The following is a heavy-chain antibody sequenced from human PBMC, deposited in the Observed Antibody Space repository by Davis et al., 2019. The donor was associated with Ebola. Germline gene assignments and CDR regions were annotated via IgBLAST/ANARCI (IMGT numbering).Heavy chain of an antibody. D-gene: IGHD3-3*01. Sequence: GESLKISCAASGFSFSSYWMSWVRQAPGKGLVWVARIKGDGSITGIADSVKGRFTISRDNAKNTLYLQMNSLRAEDTAVYYCARSVLGYYGFFDYWGPGTLVTVSS. CDR2: IKGDGSIT. V-gene: IGHV3-74*01. CDR1: GFSFSSYW. J-gene: IGHJ4*02. CDR3: ARSVLGYYGFFDY.